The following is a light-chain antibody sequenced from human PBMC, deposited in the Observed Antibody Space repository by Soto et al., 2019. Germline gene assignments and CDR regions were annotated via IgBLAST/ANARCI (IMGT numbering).Light chain of an antibody. J-gene: IGKJ3*01. CDR1: QSVTVNS. Sequence: EILLTQSPSTLSLSPGEGFTLSCRASQSVTVNSLAWYQQKPGQAPRLLIYAASTRAAAVPDRFTGSGSGTDFALTISRLEPEDFGVYYCQQYGDSPLTSGPGTKVDIK. CDR2: AAS. CDR3: QQYGDSPLT. V-gene: IGKV3-20*01.